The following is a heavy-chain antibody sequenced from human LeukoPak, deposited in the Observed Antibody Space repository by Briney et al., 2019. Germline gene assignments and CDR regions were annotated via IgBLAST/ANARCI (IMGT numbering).Heavy chain of an antibody. D-gene: IGHD4-17*01. Sequence: GGSLRLSCAASGFTFSNSAMSWVRQSPGKGLEWVSFISGYSVTTYYADSVQGRFTVSRDNSKKTLYLQMHSLGDEDTAIYYCAKHYGDYFLDFWGQGTLVTVSS. CDR2: ISGYSVTT. J-gene: IGHJ4*02. CDR1: GFTFSNSA. V-gene: IGHV3-23*01. CDR3: AKHYGDYFLDF.